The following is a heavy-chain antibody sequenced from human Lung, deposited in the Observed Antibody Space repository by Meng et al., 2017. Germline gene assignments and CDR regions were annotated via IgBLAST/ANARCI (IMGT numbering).Heavy chain of an antibody. D-gene: IGHD3-16*01. J-gene: IGHJ4*02. CDR2: IRVGNAET. Sequence: VKLVQSGGEVTKPGASVQLSCKPCGYSFTNYVIHWVRQAPGQRLEWMGWIRVGNAETHDSQKFQRRVSISRDTAASTAYMELSSLRSEDTAIYYCARDLNGDRGIYFDSWGQGTLVTVSS. V-gene: IGHV1-3*01. CDR1: GYSFTNYV. CDR3: ARDLNGDRGIYFDS.